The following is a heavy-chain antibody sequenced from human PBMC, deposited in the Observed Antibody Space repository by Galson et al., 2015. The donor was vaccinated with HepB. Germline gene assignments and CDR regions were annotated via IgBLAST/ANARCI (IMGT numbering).Heavy chain of an antibody. CDR2: ISYDGTKK. D-gene: IGHD3-22*01. CDR3: ARANGDYFDSDGLTPGASDI. J-gene: IGHJ3*02. CDR1: GFTFSSYG. V-gene: IGHV3-30*03. Sequence: SLRLSCAASGFTFSSYGVHWVRQGPGKGLEWMAVISYDGTKKQYADSVKGRFTISRDNSKNTLSLQMNSLRAEDTAVYYCARANGDYFDSDGLTPGASDIWGQGTLVTVSS.